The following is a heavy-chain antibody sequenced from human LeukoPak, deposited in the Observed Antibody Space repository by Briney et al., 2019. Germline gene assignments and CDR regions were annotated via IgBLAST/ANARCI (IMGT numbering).Heavy chain of an antibody. Sequence: PSETLSLTCTVSGGSIRSSGYYWGWIRQPPGRGLEWIASIKYSGNTYYNPSLKSRVTISVDTSKNQFSLKLSSVTAADTAVYYCARLSSYDSGGYYLDYWGQGTLVTVSS. CDR3: ARLSSYDSGGYYLDY. V-gene: IGHV4-39*01. CDR2: IKYSGNT. J-gene: IGHJ4*02. CDR1: GGSIRSSGYY. D-gene: IGHD3-22*01.